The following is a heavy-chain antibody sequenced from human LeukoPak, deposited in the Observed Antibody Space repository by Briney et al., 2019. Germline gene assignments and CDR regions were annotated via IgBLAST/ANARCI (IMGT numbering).Heavy chain of an antibody. V-gene: IGHV3-23*01. Sequence: QAGGSLRLSCADSGFTFTSYSMNWVRQAPGKGLEWVSTISGGGGSTYYADSVKGRFTISRDNSKNTLYLQMNSLRAEDTAVYYCARDATGYNDDYWGQGTLVTVSS. J-gene: IGHJ4*02. CDR3: ARDATGYNDDY. CDR2: ISGGGGST. CDR1: GFTFTSYS. D-gene: IGHD5-24*01.